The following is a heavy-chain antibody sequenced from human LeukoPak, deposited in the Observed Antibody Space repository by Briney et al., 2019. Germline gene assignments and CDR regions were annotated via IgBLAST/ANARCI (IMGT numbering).Heavy chain of an antibody. Sequence: SETLSLTCTVSGGSISISSYYWGWIRQPPGKGLEWIGSIYYSGSTYYNPSLKSRVTISVDTSKNQFSLKLSSVTAADTAVYYCARQRAFGVVIGDAFDIWGQGTMVTVSS. CDR3: ARQRAFGVVIGDAFDI. D-gene: IGHD3-3*01. J-gene: IGHJ3*02. V-gene: IGHV4-39*01. CDR2: IYYSGST. CDR1: GGSISISSYY.